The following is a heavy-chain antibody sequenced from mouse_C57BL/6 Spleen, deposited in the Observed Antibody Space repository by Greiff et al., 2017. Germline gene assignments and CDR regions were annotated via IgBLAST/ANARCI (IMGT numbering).Heavy chain of an antibody. Sequence: VQLQQSGPELVKPGASVKISCKASGYAFSSSWMNWVKQRPGKGLEWIGRIYPGDGDPNYNGTFKGKATLTADKSSSPAYMHLSSLTSEDAAVYFCARGGNYFDYWGQGTTLTVSS. V-gene: IGHV1-82*01. CDR1: GYAFSSSW. CDR2: IYPGDGDP. CDR3: ARGGNYFDY. J-gene: IGHJ2*01.